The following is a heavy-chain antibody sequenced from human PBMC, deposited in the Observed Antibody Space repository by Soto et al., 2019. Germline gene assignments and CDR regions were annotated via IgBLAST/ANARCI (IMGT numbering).Heavy chain of an antibody. CDR2: IYYSGST. Sequence: SEPLXLTCTVSGGSISSGGYYWSWIRQHPGKGLEWIGYIYYSGSTYYNPSLKSRVTISVDTSKNQFSLKLSSVTAADTAVYYCARSGYSYGPNPLLYWGQGTLVTVSS. CDR1: GGSISSGGYY. CDR3: ARSGYSYGPNPLLY. J-gene: IGHJ4*02. D-gene: IGHD5-18*01. V-gene: IGHV4-31*03.